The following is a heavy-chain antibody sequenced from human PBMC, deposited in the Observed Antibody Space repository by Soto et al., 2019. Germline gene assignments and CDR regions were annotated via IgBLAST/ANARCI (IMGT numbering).Heavy chain of an antibody. CDR2: INAGNGNT. J-gene: IGHJ4*02. CDR1: GYTFSNYA. V-gene: IGHV1-3*01. Sequence: ASVKVSCKPSGYTFSNYAMHWARQAPGQRLECMGWINAGNGNTKYSQKFQGRVTITRDTSASTAYMELSSLRSEDTAVYYCARSAPPIDYWGQGTLVTVSS. CDR3: ARSAPPIDY.